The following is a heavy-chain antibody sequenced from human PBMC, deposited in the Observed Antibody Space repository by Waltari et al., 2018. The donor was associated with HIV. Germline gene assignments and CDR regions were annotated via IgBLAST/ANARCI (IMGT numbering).Heavy chain of an antibody. D-gene: IGHD6-19*01. CDR1: KSSFSNDW. CDR2: INGDGNDI. J-gene: IGHJ4*02. CDR3: VGGGGWLIDY. Sequence: EVQLVESGGGLVQPGGSLTLACTASKSSFSNDWMQWIRQAPGKGLLWVSYINGDGNDIDYADSVKGRFAISRDNAKKTLYLEMNSLRAEDTAVYYCVGGGGWLIDYWGQGTLVTVSS. V-gene: IGHV3-74*01.